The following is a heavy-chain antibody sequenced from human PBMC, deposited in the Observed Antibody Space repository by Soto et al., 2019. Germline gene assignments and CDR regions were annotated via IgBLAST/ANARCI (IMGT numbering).Heavy chain of an antibody. Sequence: KPSETLSLTCTVSGGSISSGGYYWSWIRQHPGKGLEWIGYIYYSGSTYYNPSLKSRVTISVDTSKNQFSLKLSSVTAADTAVYYCARATGGKLRYFDWLYWFDPWGQGTLVTVSS. V-gene: IGHV4-31*03. CDR2: IYYSGST. J-gene: IGHJ5*02. D-gene: IGHD3-9*01. CDR3: ARATGGKLRYFDWLYWFDP. CDR1: GGSISSGGYY.